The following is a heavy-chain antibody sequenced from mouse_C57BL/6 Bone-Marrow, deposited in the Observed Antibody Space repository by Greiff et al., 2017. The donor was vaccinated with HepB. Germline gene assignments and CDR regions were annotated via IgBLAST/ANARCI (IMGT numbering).Heavy chain of an antibody. V-gene: IGHV1-19*01. CDR2: INPYNGGT. CDR1: GYTFTDYY. Sequence: EVQLVESGPVLVKPGASVKMSCKASGYTFTDYYMNWVKQSHGKSLEWIGVINPYNGGTSYNQKFKGKATLTVDKSSSTAYMELNSLTSEDSAVYYCARWGWLLRYFDVWGTGTTVTVSS. CDR3: ARWGWLLRYFDV. D-gene: IGHD2-3*01. J-gene: IGHJ1*03.